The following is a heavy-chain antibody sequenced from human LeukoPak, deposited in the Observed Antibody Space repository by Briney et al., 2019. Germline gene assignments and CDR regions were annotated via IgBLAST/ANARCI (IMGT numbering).Heavy chain of an antibody. CDR1: GGSISSSSYY. Sequence: SETLSLTCTVSGGSISSSSYYWGWIRQPPGKGLEWIGSIYYSGSTYYNPSLKSRVTISVDTSKNQFSLKLSSVTAADTAVYYCARFLLYYDFWSGYPDYWGQGTLVAVSS. V-gene: IGHV4-39*01. CDR2: IYYSGST. J-gene: IGHJ4*02. D-gene: IGHD3-3*01. CDR3: ARFLLYYDFWSGYPDY.